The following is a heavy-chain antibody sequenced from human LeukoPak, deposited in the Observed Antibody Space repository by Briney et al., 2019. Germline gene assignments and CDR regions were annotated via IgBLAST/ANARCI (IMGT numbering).Heavy chain of an antibody. CDR3: AGTRLTSSSPLDY. D-gene: IGHD6-6*01. CDR2: IYTSGST. J-gene: IGHJ4*02. V-gene: IGHV4-61*02. Sequence: SETLSLTCTVSGGSISSGSYYWSWIRQPAGKGLEWIGRIYTSGSTNYNPSLKSRFTISVDTSKNKFSLKLSSVPAADTVVYYCAGTRLTSSSPLDYWGQGTLVTVSS. CDR1: GGSISSGSYY.